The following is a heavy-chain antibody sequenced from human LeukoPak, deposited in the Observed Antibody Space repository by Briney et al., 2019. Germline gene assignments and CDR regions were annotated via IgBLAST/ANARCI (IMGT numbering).Heavy chain of an antibody. J-gene: IGHJ4*02. CDR1: GGSFSGYY. Sequence: SETLSLTCAVYGGSFSGYYWSWICQPPGKGLEWIGEINHSGSTNYNPSLKSRVTISVDTSKNQFSLKLSSVTAADTAVYYCARGPLGLRRSFDYWGQGTLVTVSS. CDR3: ARGPLGLRRSFDY. V-gene: IGHV4-34*01. D-gene: IGHD5-12*01. CDR2: INHSGST.